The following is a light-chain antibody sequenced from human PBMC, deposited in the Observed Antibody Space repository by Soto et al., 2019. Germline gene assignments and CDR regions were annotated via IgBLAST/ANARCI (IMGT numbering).Light chain of an antibody. CDR1: QSVSNNY. Sequence: EVVLTQSPGTLSLSPGERATLSCRASQSVSNNYLAWYQQKPSQSPKLLIFGSSDRATGIPDRFSGSGSGTDFTLTISSLEAEDFAVYYCQQYGSSPPYTFGQGTKLEIK. CDR3: QQYGSSPPYT. J-gene: IGKJ2*01. CDR2: GSS. V-gene: IGKV3-20*01.